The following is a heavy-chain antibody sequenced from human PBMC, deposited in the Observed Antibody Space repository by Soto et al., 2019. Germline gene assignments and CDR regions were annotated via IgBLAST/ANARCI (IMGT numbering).Heavy chain of an antibody. CDR2: IYHSGST. CDR1: GCSISSGGYS. D-gene: IGHD7-27*01. CDR3: ARVPGP. V-gene: IGHV4-30-2*01. J-gene: IGHJ5*02. Sequence: QLQLQESGSGLVKPSQTLSLTCAVSGCSISSGGYSWSWIRQPPGKGLEWIGYIYHSGSTYYNPSLKRRFTISVDRSKNQFSLKLSSVTAEDTAVYYCARVPGPWGQGTMVTVSS.